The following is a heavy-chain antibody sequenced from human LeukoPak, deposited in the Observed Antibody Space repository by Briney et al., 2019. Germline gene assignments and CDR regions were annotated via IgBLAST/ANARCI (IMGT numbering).Heavy chain of an antibody. CDR2: INPNIGGT. Sequence: ASVTVSFKASGYTFTIYYIHWMRQPPGQGPEWMGLINPNIGGTTYSHKFQDRLTFTRDTSFNSLYMQLISLGSDETAVVYCGREGFGELVNYFVQWGQGTLVTVSS. CDR3: GREGFGELVNYFVQ. D-gene: IGHD3-10*01. V-gene: IGHV1-2*02. J-gene: IGHJ4*02. CDR1: GYTFTIYY.